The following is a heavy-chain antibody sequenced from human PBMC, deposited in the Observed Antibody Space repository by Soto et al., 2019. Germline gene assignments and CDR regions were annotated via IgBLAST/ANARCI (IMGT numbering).Heavy chain of an antibody. J-gene: IGHJ6*03. CDR3: ARRNYDFSSGYPDYYYYYMDV. V-gene: IGHV1-46*03. Sequence: ASVKVSCKASGYTFTSYYMHWVRQAPGQGLEWMGIINPSGGSTSYAQKFQGRVTMTRDTSTSTVYMELSSLRSEDTAVYYCARRNYDFSSGYPDYYYYYMDVWGKGTTVTVSS. D-gene: IGHD3-3*01. CDR1: GYTFTSYY. CDR2: INPSGGST.